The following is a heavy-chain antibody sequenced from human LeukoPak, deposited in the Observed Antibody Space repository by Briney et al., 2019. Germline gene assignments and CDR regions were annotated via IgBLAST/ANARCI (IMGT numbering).Heavy chain of an antibody. CDR3: ARDISGGYSSSWYPNWFDP. D-gene: IGHD6-13*01. J-gene: IGHJ5*02. CDR2: IYTSGST. V-gene: IGHV4-4*07. CDR1: GGSITSYY. Sequence: SETLSLTCTVSGGSITSYYWTWIRQPPGKGLEWIGRIYTSGSTNYNPSLKSRVTMSVDTSKNQFSLKLSSVTAADTAVYYCARDISGGYSSSWYPNWFDPWGQGTLVTVSS.